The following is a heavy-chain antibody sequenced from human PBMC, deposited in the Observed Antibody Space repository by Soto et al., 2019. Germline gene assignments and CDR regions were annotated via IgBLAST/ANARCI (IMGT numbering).Heavy chain of an antibody. CDR3: ARAIERNYYYYGMDV. V-gene: IGHV3-33*01. D-gene: IGHD6-25*01. CDR2: IWYGGSNK. J-gene: IGHJ6*02. CDR1: GFTFSSYG. Sequence: QVQLVESGGGVVQPGRSLRLSCAASGFTFSSYGMHWVRQAPGKGLEWVAVIWYGGSNKYYADSVKGRFTISRDNSKNTLYLQMNSLRAEDTAVYYCARAIERNYYYYGMDVWGQGTTVTVSS.